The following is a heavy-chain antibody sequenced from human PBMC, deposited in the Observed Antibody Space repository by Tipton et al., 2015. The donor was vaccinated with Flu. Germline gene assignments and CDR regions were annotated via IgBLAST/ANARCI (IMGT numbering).Heavy chain of an antibody. CDR2: IWYDGNNK. Sequence: SLRLSCAASGFTFSSYGMHWVRQAPGKGLEWMVVIWYDGNNKNYADSVKGRFTVSRGNSKNTLYLQMNSLRAEDTAVYYCARGGYSGKYYGMDVWGQGTTVTVSS. CDR3: ARGGYSGKYYGMDV. V-gene: IGHV3-33*01. J-gene: IGHJ6*02. CDR1: GFTFSSYG. D-gene: IGHD1-26*01.